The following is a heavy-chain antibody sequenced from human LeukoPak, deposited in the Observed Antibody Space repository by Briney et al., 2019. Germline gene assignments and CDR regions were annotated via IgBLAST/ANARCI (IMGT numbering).Heavy chain of an antibody. J-gene: IGHJ3*02. CDR1: GGSISSYY. V-gene: IGHV4-59*08. D-gene: IGHD3-10*01. Sequence: KPSETLSLTCTVSGGSISSYYWSWIRQPPGKGLEWIGYIYYSGSTNYNPSLKGRVTISVDTSKNQFSLKLSSVTAADTAVYYCARKIRGGVITMDIWGQGTMVTVSS. CDR3: ARKIRGGVITMDI. CDR2: IYYSGST.